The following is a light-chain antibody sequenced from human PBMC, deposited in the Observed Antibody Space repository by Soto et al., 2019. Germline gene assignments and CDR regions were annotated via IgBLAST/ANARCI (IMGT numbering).Light chain of an antibody. CDR2: GAS. V-gene: IGKV3-20*01. Sequence: EIVLTQSPGTLSLSPGERGILSCRASQSVSSSYLAWYQQKPGQAPRLLIYGASYRAAGIPDRFSGSGSGTAFTLTISRLEPEDFAVYYCHHYGGSPFTFGPGTKVDIK. J-gene: IGKJ3*01. CDR3: HHYGGSPFT. CDR1: QSVSSSY.